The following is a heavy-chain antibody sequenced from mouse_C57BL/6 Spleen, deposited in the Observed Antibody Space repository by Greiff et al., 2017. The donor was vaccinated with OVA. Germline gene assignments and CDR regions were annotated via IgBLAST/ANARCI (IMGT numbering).Heavy chain of an antibody. V-gene: IGHV1-50*01. CDR3: ARRYYGSSYHWYFDV. CDR1: GYTFTSYW. D-gene: IGHD1-1*01. J-gene: IGHJ1*03. CDR2: IDPSDSYT. Sequence: QVQLQQPGAELVKPGASVKLSCKASGYTFTSYWMQWVKQRPGQGLEWIGEIDPSDSYTNYNQKFKGKATLTVDTSSSTACMQLSSLTSEDSAVYYCARRYYGSSYHWYFDVWGTGTTVTVSS.